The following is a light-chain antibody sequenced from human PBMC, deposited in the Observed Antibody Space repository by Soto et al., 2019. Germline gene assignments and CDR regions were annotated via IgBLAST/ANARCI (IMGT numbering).Light chain of an antibody. V-gene: IGKV3-20*01. CDR3: QQYCGSHSLYT. CDR2: GAY. Sequence: EIVLTQSPGTLSLSPGEIAILSCRASQSVRSNYLAWYQQKPGQAPRLLIYGAYRRATGIPDRFSGSGSGTDFTLTISRLEPEDSAVYFCQQYCGSHSLYTFGQGTKLE. CDR1: QSVRSNY. J-gene: IGKJ2*01.